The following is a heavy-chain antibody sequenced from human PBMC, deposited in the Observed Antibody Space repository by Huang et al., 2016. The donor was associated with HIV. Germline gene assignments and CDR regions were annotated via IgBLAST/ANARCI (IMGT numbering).Heavy chain of an antibody. CDR2: ISYDGRNK. CDR3: AKDRRAYYYGSGIEY. J-gene: IGHJ4*02. D-gene: IGHD3-10*01. Sequence: QVQLVESGGGVVEPGRSLRVSCAASGFSFSDSGMHWVRQAAGKGMGWVAVISYDGRNKVYADSVKGRFTISRDNSKNTVYLQMNSLRAGDTAVYYCAKDRRAYYYGSGIEYWGQGARVTVSS. V-gene: IGHV3-30*18. CDR1: GFSFSDSG.